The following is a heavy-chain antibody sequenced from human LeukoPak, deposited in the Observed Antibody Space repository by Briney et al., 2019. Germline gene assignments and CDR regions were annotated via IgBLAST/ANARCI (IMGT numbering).Heavy chain of an antibody. Sequence: GGSLRLSRVAPVFTFSGYGTYWVRPAPRKGVEWVAGIYGGGGVIKYADSVKGRFTISKDNSENILYLQMDSLRVEDTAMYYCAKDRVPDSGYDIDYWGQGTLVTVST. J-gene: IGHJ4*02. CDR3: AKDRVPDSGYDIDY. D-gene: IGHD5-12*01. V-gene: IGHV3-23*03. CDR1: VFTFSGYG. CDR2: IYGGGGVI.